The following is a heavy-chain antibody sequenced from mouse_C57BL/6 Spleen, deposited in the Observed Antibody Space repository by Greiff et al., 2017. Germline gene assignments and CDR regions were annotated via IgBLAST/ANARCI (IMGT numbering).Heavy chain of an antibody. V-gene: IGHV1-19*01. CDR3: ARGSRGLLDY. D-gene: IGHD1-1*01. Sequence: VQLKESGPVLVKPGASVKMSCKASGYTFTDYYMNWVKQSHGKSLEWIGVINPYNGGTSYNQKFKGKATLTVDKSSSTAYMELNSLTSEDSAVYYCARGSRGLLDYWGQGTTLTVSS. CDR1: GYTFTDYY. J-gene: IGHJ2*01. CDR2: INPYNGGT.